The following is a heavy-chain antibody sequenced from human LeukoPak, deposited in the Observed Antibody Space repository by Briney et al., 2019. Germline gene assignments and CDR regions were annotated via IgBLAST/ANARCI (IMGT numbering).Heavy chain of an antibody. D-gene: IGHD5-24*01. CDR3: ARHKGDGYNSWPYDY. Sequence: PSETLSLTCTVSGGSISSYYWSWIRQPPGKGLEWIGYIYYSGSTNYNPSLKSRVTISVDTSKNQFSLKLSSVTAADTAVYYCARHKGDGYNSWPYDYWGQGTLVTVSS. CDR1: GGSISSYY. J-gene: IGHJ4*02. CDR2: IYYSGST. V-gene: IGHV4-59*08.